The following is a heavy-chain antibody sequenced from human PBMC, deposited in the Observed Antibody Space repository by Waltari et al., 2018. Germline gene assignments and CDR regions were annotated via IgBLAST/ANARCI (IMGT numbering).Heavy chain of an antibody. D-gene: IGHD7-27*01. CDR2: IYYSGST. CDR3: ARGGNWAYYFDY. J-gene: IGHJ4*02. V-gene: IGHV4-59*01. Sequence: VQLQVSGPGLVKPSETLSLTCTVSGGPISSSYWSWIRQPPGKGLEWIGYIYYSGSTNYNPSLKSRVTISVDTSKNQFSLKLSSVTAADTAVYYCARGGNWAYYFDYWGQGTLVTVSS. CDR1: GGPISSSY.